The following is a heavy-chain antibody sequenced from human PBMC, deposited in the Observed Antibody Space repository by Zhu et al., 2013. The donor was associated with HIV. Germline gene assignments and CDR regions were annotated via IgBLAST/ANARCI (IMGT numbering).Heavy chain of an antibody. CDR2: IYHSGDT. CDR3: ARVTAKEGVASKGIGGAFDI. CDR1: GYSISSGYY. Sequence: VQLQESGPGLVKPSETLSLTCTVSGYSISSGYYWGWIRQPPGKGLEWIGSIYHSGDTYYNSYLKSRVTLSVDTSKNQFSLKLSSVTAADTAVYYCARVTAKEGVASKGIGGAFDIWGQGTMVTVSS. J-gene: IGHJ3*02. V-gene: IGHV4-38-2*02. D-gene: IGHD2-15*01.